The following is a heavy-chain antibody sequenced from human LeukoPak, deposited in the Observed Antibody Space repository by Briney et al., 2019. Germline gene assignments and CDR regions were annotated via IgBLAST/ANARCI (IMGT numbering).Heavy chain of an antibody. CDR2: ISGSGGST. CDR1: GFTFSSYA. V-gene: IGHV3-23*01. Sequence: GGSLRLSCAASGFTFSSYAMSWVRQAPGKGLEWVSAISGSGGSTYYADSVKGRFTISRDNSKNTLYLQMNSLRAEDTAVYYCAKDRWELLPATVPFDYWGQGTLVTVSS. J-gene: IGHJ4*02. D-gene: IGHD1-26*01. CDR3: AKDRWELLPATVPFDY.